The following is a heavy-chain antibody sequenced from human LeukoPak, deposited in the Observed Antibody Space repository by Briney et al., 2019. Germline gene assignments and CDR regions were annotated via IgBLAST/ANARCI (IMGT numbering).Heavy chain of an antibody. J-gene: IGHJ4*02. Sequence: GGSLRLSCAASGFTFKNSWMSWVRQAPGKGLEWVANINQDGSEKYYVDSVKGRFTISRDDAKASVYLQMNSLRAEDTAFYYCARMGSTVGPLWGQGTLVTVSS. D-gene: IGHD4-23*01. V-gene: IGHV3-7*01. CDR2: INQDGSEK. CDR3: ARMGSTVGPL. CDR1: GFTFKNSW.